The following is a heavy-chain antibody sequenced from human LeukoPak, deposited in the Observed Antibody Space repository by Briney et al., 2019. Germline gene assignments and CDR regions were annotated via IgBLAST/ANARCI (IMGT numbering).Heavy chain of an antibody. CDR3: ARGSITIFGVNSD. V-gene: IGHV3-21*01. D-gene: IGHD3-3*01. Sequence: GGSLRLSCAASGFTFSSYSMNWVRQAPGKGLEWVSSISSSSSYIYYADSVKGRFTVSRDNAKNSLYLQMNSLRAEDTAVHYCARGSITIFGVNSDWGQGTLVTVSS. CDR2: ISSSSSYI. J-gene: IGHJ4*02. CDR1: GFTFSSYS.